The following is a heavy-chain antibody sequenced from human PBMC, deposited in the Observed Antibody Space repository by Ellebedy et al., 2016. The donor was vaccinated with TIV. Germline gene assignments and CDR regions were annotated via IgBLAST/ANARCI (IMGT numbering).Heavy chain of an antibody. J-gene: IGHJ1*01. V-gene: IGHV3-30*01. Sequence: PGGSLRLSCEASGFTFSGDAMHWVRQAPGKGLEWLAVVTSDGSNTDYADSVNGRFTISRDNSQNTVYLKMNTLGAEDTAMYYCARDHCGRDRGYFQYWGPGTLVTVSS. D-gene: IGHD2-21*02. CDR3: ARDHCGRDRGYFQY. CDR2: VTSDGSNT. CDR1: GFTFSGDA.